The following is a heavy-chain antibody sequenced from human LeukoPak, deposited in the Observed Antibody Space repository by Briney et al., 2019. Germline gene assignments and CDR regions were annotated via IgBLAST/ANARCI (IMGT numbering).Heavy chain of an antibody. J-gene: IGHJ4*02. CDR3: ARVPRSPNYYDSSGLFED. V-gene: IGHV3-66*01. CDR1: GFTVSSNY. D-gene: IGHD3-22*01. Sequence: GGSLRLSFAASGFTVSSNYMSWVRQAPGKGLEWVSVIYSGGSTYYADSVKGRFTISRDNSKNTLYLQMNSLRAEDTAVYYCARVPRSPNYYDSSGLFEDWGQGTLVTVSS. CDR2: IYSGGST.